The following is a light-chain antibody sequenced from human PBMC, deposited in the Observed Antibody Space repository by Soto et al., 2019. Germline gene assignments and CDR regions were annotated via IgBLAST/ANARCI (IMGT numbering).Light chain of an antibody. Sequence: QSALTQPASVSGSPAQPITISCTGTSSDVGGYNYVSWYQQHPGKAPKLIIYDVSDRPSGVSNRFSGSKSGNTASLTISGLQAEDEADYYCSSYTSSSTVLFGGGTKLTVL. J-gene: IGLJ2*01. CDR3: SSYTSSSTVL. CDR1: SSDVGGYNY. V-gene: IGLV2-14*01. CDR2: DVS.